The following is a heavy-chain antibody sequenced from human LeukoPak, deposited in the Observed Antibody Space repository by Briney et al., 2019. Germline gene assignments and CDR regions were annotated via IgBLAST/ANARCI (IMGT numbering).Heavy chain of an antibody. CDR1: GFTVSSNY. J-gene: IGHJ4*02. V-gene: IGHV3-53*01. D-gene: IGHD5-12*01. Sequence: PGGSLRLSCAASGFTVSSNYMSWVRQAPGKGLEWVSVIYSGGSTYYADSVKGRFTIFRDNAKNKLNLQMNSLRAEDTAVYYCARYGSGYDLIDYWGQGTLVTVSS. CDR2: IYSGGST. CDR3: ARYGSGYDLIDY.